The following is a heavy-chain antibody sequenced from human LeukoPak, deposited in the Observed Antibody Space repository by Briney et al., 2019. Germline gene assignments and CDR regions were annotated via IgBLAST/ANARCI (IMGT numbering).Heavy chain of an antibody. CDR2: ISDSPDIT. J-gene: IGHJ3*02. Sequence: GGSLRLSCVASGFTFSSYAMNWVRQAPGKGLEWLSLISDSPDITYYTDSVKGRFTISRDNAKNTLYLQMNSLRAEDTAVYYCAKLTDIVVVVAAPDAFDIWGQGTMVTVSS. D-gene: IGHD2-15*01. V-gene: IGHV3-23*01. CDR3: AKLTDIVVVVAAPDAFDI. CDR1: GFTFSSYA.